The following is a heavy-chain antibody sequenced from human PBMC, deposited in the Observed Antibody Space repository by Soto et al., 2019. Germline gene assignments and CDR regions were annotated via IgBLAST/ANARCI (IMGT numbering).Heavy chain of an antibody. Sequence: GXSLKISCKGSGYSFASYWNGWVRQMPVKGLEWMGIIYPGDSDTRYSPSFQGQVTISADKSISTAYLQWSSLKASDTAMYYCARSGYSYAHGRDFDYWGQGTLVTVSS. CDR2: IYPGDSDT. D-gene: IGHD5-18*01. J-gene: IGHJ4*02. CDR1: GYSFASYW. CDR3: ARSGYSYAHGRDFDY. V-gene: IGHV5-51*01.